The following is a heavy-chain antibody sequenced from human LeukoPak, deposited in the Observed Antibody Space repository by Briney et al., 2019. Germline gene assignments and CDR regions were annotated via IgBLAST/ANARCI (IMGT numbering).Heavy chain of an antibody. CDR1: GVTFSSYA. CDR3: AKDPGYCSSTSCYISGEFAY. CDR2: ISGSGGST. D-gene: IGHD2-2*03. V-gene: IGHV3-23*01. Sequence: PGGSLRLSCAASGVTFSSYAMSWARQAPGKGLEWVSSISGSGGSTYYADSVKGRFTISRDNSKNTLYLQMNSLRAEDTAVYYCAKDPGYCSSTSCYISGEFAYWGQGTLVTVSS. J-gene: IGHJ4*02.